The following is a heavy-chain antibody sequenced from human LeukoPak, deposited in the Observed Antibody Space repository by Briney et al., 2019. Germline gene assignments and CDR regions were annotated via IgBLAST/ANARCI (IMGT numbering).Heavy chain of an antibody. V-gene: IGHV1-69*05. CDR1: GGTFSSYA. Sequence: ASVKVSCKASGGTFSSYAISWVRQAPGQGLEWMGGIIPIFGTANYAQKFQGRVTITTDESTSTAYMELRSLRSDDTAVYYCARQRWLPHYYYYMDVWGKGTTVTVSS. J-gene: IGHJ6*03. CDR3: ARQRWLPHYYYYMDV. D-gene: IGHD4-23*01. CDR2: IIPIFGTA.